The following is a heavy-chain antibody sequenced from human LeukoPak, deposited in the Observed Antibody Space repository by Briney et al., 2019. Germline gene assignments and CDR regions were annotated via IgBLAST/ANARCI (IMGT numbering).Heavy chain of an antibody. CDR3: ARQTDGYNRGWFDP. Sequence: SVTVSCKASGGTFSIYAISWVRQAPGQGLEWMGGIIPIFGTANYAQKFQGRVTITADESTSTAYMELSSLRSKDTAVYYCARQTDGYNRGWFDPWGQGTLVTVSS. CDR1: GGTFSIYA. J-gene: IGHJ5*02. CDR2: IIPIFGTA. D-gene: IGHD5-24*01. V-gene: IGHV1-69*13.